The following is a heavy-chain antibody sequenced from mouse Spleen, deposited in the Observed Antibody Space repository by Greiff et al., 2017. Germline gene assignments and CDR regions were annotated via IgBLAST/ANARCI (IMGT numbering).Heavy chain of an antibody. V-gene: IGHV1-9*01. J-gene: IGHJ3*01. CDR1: GYTFTGYW. CDR3: ARSELGAY. Sequence: VQLQQSGAELMKPGASVKLSCKAPGYTFTGYWIEWVKQRPGHGLEWIGEILPGSSSINFNEKFKDKATFTADTSSNTAYMQLSSLTTEDSAIYYCARSELGAYWGQGTLVTVSA. D-gene: IGHD4-1*01. CDR2: ILPGSSSI.